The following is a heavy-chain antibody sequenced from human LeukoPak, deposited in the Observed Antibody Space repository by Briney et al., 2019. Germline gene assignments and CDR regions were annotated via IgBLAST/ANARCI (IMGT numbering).Heavy chain of an antibody. J-gene: IGHJ6*03. CDR2: IYTSGST. CDR3: ARVGRGEQLPKGFYYYYYIDV. Sequence: SETLSLTCTVSGGSISSYYWSWIRQPAGKGLEWIGRIYTSGSTNYNPSLKSRVTMSVDTSKNQFSLKLSSVTAADTAVYYCARVGRGEQLPKGFYYYYYIDVWGKGTTVTVSS. V-gene: IGHV4-4*07. CDR1: GGSISSYY. D-gene: IGHD6-13*01.